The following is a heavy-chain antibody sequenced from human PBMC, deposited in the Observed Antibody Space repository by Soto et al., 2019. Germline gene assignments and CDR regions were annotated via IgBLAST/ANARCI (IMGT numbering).Heavy chain of an antibody. J-gene: IGHJ4*02. CDR3: ARGHGIYVRFDF. CDR1: GGSVYDFY. CDR2: IYNTGTT. Sequence: SETLSLTCSVSGGSVYDFYWNWLRQSPGKGLEWIGNIYNTGTTNYNPSLRSRTTISIDTSKNQFSLHLKSVTAADSAMYFCARGHGIYVRFDFWGQGALVAVSS. V-gene: IGHV4-59*02. D-gene: IGHD1-20*01.